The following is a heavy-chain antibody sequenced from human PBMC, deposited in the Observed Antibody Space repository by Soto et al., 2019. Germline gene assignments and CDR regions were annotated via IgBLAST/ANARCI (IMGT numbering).Heavy chain of an antibody. D-gene: IGHD2-15*01. CDR2: IYYSGST. J-gene: IGHJ5*02. V-gene: IGHV4-39*01. Sequence: SETLSLTCTVSGGSISSSSYYWGWIRQPPGKGLEWIGSIYYSGSTYYNPSLKSRVTISVDTSKNQFSLKLSSVTAADTAVYYCARPYCSGGSCYRNVNWFDPWGKGTLVTVSS. CDR3: ARPYCSGGSCYRNVNWFDP. CDR1: GGSISSSSYY.